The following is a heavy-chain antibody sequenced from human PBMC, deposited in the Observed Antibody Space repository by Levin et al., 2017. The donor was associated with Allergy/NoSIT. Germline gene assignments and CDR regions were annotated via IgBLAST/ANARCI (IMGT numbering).Heavy chain of an antibody. V-gene: IGHV4-39*01. J-gene: IGHJ4*02. CDR3: ARHTALLWFEELVFDS. CDR2: IYYSRTT. CDR1: GGSFITSSYF. D-gene: IGHD3-10*01. Sequence: SETLSLTCTVSGGSFITSSYFWAWIRQPPGTGLEWLGSIYYSRTTYYNPSLKSRLTIPIDTAPNQFSLRLRPSTAPATAVYYCARHTALLWFEELVFDSWGQGNLVAVSS.